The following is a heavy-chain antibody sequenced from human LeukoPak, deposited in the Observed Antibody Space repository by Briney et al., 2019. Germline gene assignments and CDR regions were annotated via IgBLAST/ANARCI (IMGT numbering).Heavy chain of an antibody. D-gene: IGHD3-22*01. J-gene: IGHJ4*02. CDR3: ARVTTRGYYNC. Sequence: PSETLSLTCSVSGGSISSGSYYWSWIRQPAGKGLEWIGRIYTSGSTNYNPSLKSRVTMSFDASNNQFSLRLSSVTAADTAVYYCARVTTRGYYNCWGQGTLVTVSS. CDR2: IYTSGST. CDR1: GGSISSGSYY. V-gene: IGHV4-61*02.